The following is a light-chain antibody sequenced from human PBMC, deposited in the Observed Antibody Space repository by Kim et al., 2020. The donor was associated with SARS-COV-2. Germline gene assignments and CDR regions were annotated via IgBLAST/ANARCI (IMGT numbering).Light chain of an antibody. Sequence: GTLSSSPGKRATLSCRATHSVNSNDLAWYQQRPGQAPRLLIYGTSNRPTAIADRFSGSGSGTDFTLTISRLEPEDFAVYYCQQHGTFGQGTKLEI. V-gene: IGKV3-20*01. CDR3: QQHGT. CDR1: HSVNSND. CDR2: GTS. J-gene: IGKJ2*01.